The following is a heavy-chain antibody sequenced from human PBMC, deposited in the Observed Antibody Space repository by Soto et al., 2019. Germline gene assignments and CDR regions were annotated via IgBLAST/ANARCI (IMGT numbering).Heavy chain of an antibody. CDR1: GYTFTSYW. J-gene: IGHJ6*02. D-gene: IGHD3-22*01. V-gene: IGHV5-51*01. CDR2: IYPDDSDT. Sequence: GESLKISCRGSGYTFTSYWIAWVRQMPGKGLEWLGIIYPDDSDTRYSPSFQGRVTISADKSISTAYLQWSSLKASDTAMCYCARHGPRVYYDNSDYYYYGMDVWGQGTTVTVSS. CDR3: ARHGPRVYYDNSDYYYYGMDV.